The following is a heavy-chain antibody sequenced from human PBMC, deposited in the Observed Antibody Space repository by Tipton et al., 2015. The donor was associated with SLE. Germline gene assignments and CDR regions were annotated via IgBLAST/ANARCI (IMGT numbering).Heavy chain of an antibody. CDR2: IYYSGST. Sequence: TLSLTCTVSGGSISSHYWSWIRQPPGKGLEWIGYIYYSGSTNYNPSLKSRVTISVDTSKNQFSLKLSSVTAADTAVYYCARGTTSPLSWFDPWGQGTLVTVSS. J-gene: IGHJ5*02. CDR3: ARGTTSPLSWFDP. V-gene: IGHV4-59*11. CDR1: GGSISSHY. D-gene: IGHD1-7*01.